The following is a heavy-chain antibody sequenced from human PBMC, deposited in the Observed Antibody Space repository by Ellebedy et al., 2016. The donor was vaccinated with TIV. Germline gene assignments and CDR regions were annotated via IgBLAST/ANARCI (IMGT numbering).Heavy chain of an antibody. D-gene: IGHD3-10*01. J-gene: IGHJ3*01. CDR3: AKDRVLLWFAEV. CDR2: ISGSGGST. Sequence: GESLKISCAASGFTFSSYAMSWVRQAPGKGLEWVSAISGSGGSTYYADSVKGRFTISRDNSKNTLYLQMNSLRAEDTAVYYCAKDRVLLWFAEVWGQGTMVTVSS. V-gene: IGHV3-23*01. CDR1: GFTFSSYA.